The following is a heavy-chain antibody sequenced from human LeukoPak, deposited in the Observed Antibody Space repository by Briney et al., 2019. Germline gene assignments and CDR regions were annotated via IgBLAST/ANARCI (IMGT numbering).Heavy chain of an antibody. Sequence: SETLSLTCTVSGGSISSYYWSWIRQPPGKGLEWIGYIYYSGSTNYNPSLKSRVTISVDTSKNQFSLKLSSVTAADTAVYYCARRKQWEHLGLYYYMDVWGKGTTVTASS. V-gene: IGHV4-59*12. D-gene: IGHD1-26*01. CDR2: IYYSGST. J-gene: IGHJ6*03. CDR1: GGSISSYY. CDR3: ARRKQWEHLGLYYYMDV.